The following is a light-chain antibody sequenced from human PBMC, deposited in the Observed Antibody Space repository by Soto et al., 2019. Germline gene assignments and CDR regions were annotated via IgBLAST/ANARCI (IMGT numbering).Light chain of an antibody. CDR3: QQSFRTPYT. CDR2: SAS. CDR1: QTINKN. V-gene: IGKV1-39*01. J-gene: IGKJ2*01. Sequence: DIQMTQSPSSLPASVGDRVTITCLASQTINKNLNWYQQKPGQAPNLLIYSASDFKSGVPSSFSGSESGTQFTLTISRLQPEDFATYYCQQSFRTPYTFGQGTDLEI.